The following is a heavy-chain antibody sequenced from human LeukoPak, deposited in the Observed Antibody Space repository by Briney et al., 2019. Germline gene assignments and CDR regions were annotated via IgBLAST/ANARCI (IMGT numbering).Heavy chain of an antibody. Sequence: SQTLSLTCAISGDSVSSVRAAWNWIRQSPSRGLEWLGRTYYRSKWYNDYAVSMKSRIIVNADTSKNQFSLQLNSVTPEDTAVYYCARDMDWSFEFWGQGTLVTVSS. CDR1: GDSVSSVRAA. CDR3: ARDMDWSFEF. J-gene: IGHJ4*02. V-gene: IGHV6-1*01. D-gene: IGHD3/OR15-3a*01. CDR2: TYYRSKWYN.